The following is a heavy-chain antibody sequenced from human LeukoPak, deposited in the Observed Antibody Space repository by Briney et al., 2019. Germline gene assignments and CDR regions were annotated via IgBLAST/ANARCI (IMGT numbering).Heavy chain of an antibody. V-gene: IGHV4-59*01. CDR3: ATVEMATPYAEYFQH. Sequence: SETLSLTCTVSGGSISSYYWSWIRQPPGKGLEWIGYIYYSGSTNYNPSLKSRVTISVDTSKNQFSLKLSSVTAADTAVYYCATVEMATPYAEYFQHWGQGTLVTVSS. CDR1: GGSISSYY. D-gene: IGHD5-24*01. CDR2: IYYSGST. J-gene: IGHJ1*01.